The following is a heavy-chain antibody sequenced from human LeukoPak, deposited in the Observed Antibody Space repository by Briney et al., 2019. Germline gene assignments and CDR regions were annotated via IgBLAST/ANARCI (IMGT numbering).Heavy chain of an antibody. D-gene: IGHD3-10*01. Sequence: ASMKVSCKASGYTFTSYDINWVRQATGQGLEWMGWMNPNSGNTGYAQKFQGRVTMTRNTSISTAYMELSSLRSEDTAVYYCARVTMVRGVKYFDYWGQGTLVTVSS. CDR3: ARVTMVRGVKYFDY. J-gene: IGHJ4*02. CDR1: GYTFTSYD. CDR2: MNPNSGNT. V-gene: IGHV1-8*01.